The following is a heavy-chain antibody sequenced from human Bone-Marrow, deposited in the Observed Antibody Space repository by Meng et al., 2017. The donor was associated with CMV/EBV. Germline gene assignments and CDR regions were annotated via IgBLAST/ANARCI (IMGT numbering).Heavy chain of an antibody. Sequence: ASVKVSCKASGYTFTGYYMHWVRQAPGQGLEWMGWINPNSGGTNYAQKFQGRVTMTRDTSISTAYMELSRLRSDDTAVYYCARGRYCSSTSCHFPFDPRGQGTLVTVSS. CDR1: GYTFTGYY. J-gene: IGHJ5*02. CDR3: ARGRYCSSTSCHFPFDP. CDR2: INPNSGGT. D-gene: IGHD2-2*01. V-gene: IGHV1-2*02.